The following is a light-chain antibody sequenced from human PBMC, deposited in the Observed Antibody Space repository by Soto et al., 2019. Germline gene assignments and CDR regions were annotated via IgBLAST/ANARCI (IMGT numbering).Light chain of an antibody. CDR3: VHFGHLPRT. CDR1: QCLVYRDGNTY. J-gene: IGKJ1*01. V-gene: IGKV2-24*01. Sequence: DVVLTQTPLSSPVTLGQPASISCRSSQCLVYRDGNTYLSWLQQRPGQTARLLIYRVFNRFSGVPARFSGSGAGTDSALKINRVEAEDVRIYYCVHFGHLPRTFGQGNKVELK. CDR2: RVF.